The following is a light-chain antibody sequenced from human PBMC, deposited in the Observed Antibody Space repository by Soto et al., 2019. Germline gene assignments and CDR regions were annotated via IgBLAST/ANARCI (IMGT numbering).Light chain of an antibody. Sequence: QSVLTQPPSASGTPGQRVIISCSGSSSNIGSNHVYWYQQFPGTAPRLLIYSSNQRPSGVPDRFSGSKSGTSASLAISGLRSAEEADYYCAAWDDSLRGFYVFGTGTKLTVL. CDR3: AAWDDSLRGFYV. J-gene: IGLJ1*01. CDR1: SSNIGSNH. V-gene: IGLV1-47*02. CDR2: SSN.